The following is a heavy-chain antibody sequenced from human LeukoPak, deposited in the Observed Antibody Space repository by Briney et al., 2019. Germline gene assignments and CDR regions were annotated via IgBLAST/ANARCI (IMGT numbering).Heavy chain of an antibody. CDR3: ARRVWSGYSFDP. V-gene: IGHV4-39*07. Sequence: SETLSLTCTVSGGSISGSGYYWGWIRQPPGKGLELIGRIYYSGNTYYNPSLKSRVTISIDTSKNQFSLKLSSVTAADTAVYYCARRVWSGYSFDPWGQGALVTVSS. CDR2: IYYSGNT. CDR1: GGSISGSGYY. D-gene: IGHD3-3*01. J-gene: IGHJ5*02.